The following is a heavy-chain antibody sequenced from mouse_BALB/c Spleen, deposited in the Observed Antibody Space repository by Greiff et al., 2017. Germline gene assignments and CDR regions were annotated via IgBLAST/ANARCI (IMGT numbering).Heavy chain of an antibody. CDR2: ISYDGSN. J-gene: IGHJ3*01. CDR3: ERDQSFITTVVASFAY. V-gene: IGHV3-6*02. CDR1: GYSITSGYY. D-gene: IGHD1-1*01. Sequence: VQLQQSGPGLVKPSQSLSLTCSVTGYSITSGYYWNWIRQSPGNKLEWMGYISYDGSNNYNPSLKNRISITRDTSKNQFFLKLNSVTTEDTATYYCERDQSFITTVVASFAYWGQGTLVTVSA.